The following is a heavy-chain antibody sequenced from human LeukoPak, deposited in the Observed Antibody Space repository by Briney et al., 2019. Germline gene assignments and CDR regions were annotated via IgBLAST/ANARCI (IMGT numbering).Heavy chain of an antibody. J-gene: IGHJ3*02. CDR2: IYPGDSDT. Sequence: GESLKISCKGSGYRFTSYWIGWVLQMPGKGLEWMGIIYPGDSDTRYSPSFQGQVTISADKSISTAYLQWSSLKASDTAMYYCARQPNYYDTRGYLSPAFDIWGQGTMVTVSS. V-gene: IGHV5-51*01. D-gene: IGHD3-22*01. CDR1: GYRFTSYW. CDR3: ARQPNYYDTRGYLSPAFDI.